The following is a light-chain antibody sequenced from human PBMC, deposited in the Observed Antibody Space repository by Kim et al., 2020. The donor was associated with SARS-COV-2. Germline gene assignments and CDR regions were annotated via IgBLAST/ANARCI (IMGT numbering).Light chain of an antibody. CDR3: QVWDSSQDHGI. CDR1: NIGSES. V-gene: IGLV3-21*01. Sequence: SYELTQPPSVSVAPGKTARITCEGDNIGSESVHWYQQRPGQAPVLVISYDSDRPSGIPERFSGSNSGNTATLTISGVEAGDEADYYCQVWDSSQDHGIFG. J-gene: IGLJ2*01. CDR2: YDS.